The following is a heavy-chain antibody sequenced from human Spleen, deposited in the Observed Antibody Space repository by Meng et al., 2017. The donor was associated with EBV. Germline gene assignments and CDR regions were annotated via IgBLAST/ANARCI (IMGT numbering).Heavy chain of an antibody. J-gene: IGHJ4*02. CDR1: GYTFTSYG. D-gene: IGHD3-22*01. CDR2: ISAYNGNT. V-gene: IGHV1-18*01. Sequence: QVQLVKSGAGVKNPGASVKVSCKASGYTFTSYGISWVRQAPGQGPEWMGWISAYNGNTNYAQKLQGRVTMTTDTSTSTAYMELRSLRSDDTAVYYCAVEKDYDSIGYWGQGTLVTVSS. CDR3: AVEKDYDSIGY.